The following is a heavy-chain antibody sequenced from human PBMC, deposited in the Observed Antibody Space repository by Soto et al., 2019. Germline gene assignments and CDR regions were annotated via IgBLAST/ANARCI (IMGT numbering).Heavy chain of an antibody. CDR3: ARDPIVVVPAARYNWFDP. Sequence: PSETLSLTCTVSGRSIITGGYYWSGIRQHAGKGLEWIGYIYYSGSTYYNPSLKSRVTISVDTSKNQFSLKLSSVTAADTAVYYCARDPIVVVPAARYNWFDPWGQGTLVTVS. CDR2: IYYSGST. J-gene: IGHJ5*02. CDR1: GRSIITGGYY. D-gene: IGHD2-2*01. V-gene: IGHV4-31*03.